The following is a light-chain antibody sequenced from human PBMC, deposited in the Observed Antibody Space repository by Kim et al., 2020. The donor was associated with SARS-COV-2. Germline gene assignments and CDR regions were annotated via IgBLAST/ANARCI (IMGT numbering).Light chain of an antibody. V-gene: IGKV3-15*01. CDR2: GAS. J-gene: IGKJ2*01. Sequence: EVVMTQSPTTLTVSPGERATLSCRASQSVSINLAWYQQRPGQAPRLLIYGASTRATGIPARFTGSGSETEFTLTISRLQSEDFAVYHCQQYNSWPPMYTFGQGTKLEI. CDR3: QQYNSWPPMYT. CDR1: QSVSIN.